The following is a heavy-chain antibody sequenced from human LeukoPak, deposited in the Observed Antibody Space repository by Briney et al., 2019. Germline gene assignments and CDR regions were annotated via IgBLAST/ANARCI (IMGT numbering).Heavy chain of an antibody. CDR2: VNPTAGSR. J-gene: IGHJ4*02. CDR1: GHTFNDYY. CDR3: ARDLTN. Sequence: GASVKVSCRASGHTFNDYYLHWVRQAPGQGLQWMGMVNPTAGSRAYAQDFQDRVTMTRDTSTSTVYMELYSLRSEDTAMYYCARDLTNWGQGTLVTVSS. V-gene: IGHV1-46*02.